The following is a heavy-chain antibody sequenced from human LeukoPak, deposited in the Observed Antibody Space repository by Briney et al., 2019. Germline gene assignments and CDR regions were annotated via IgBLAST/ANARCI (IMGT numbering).Heavy chain of an antibody. Sequence: SETLSLTCAVYGGSFSGYYWSWISQPPGKGLEWIGEINHSGSTNYNPSLKSRVTISVDTSKNQFSLKLSSVTAADTAVYYCARRDGFGDYFDYWGQGTLVTVSS. CDR2: INHSGST. J-gene: IGHJ4*02. D-gene: IGHD5-24*01. CDR1: GGSFSGYY. V-gene: IGHV4-34*01. CDR3: ARRDGFGDYFDY.